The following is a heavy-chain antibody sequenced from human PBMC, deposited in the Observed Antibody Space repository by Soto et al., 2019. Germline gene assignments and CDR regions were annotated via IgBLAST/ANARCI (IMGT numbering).Heavy chain of an antibody. J-gene: IGHJ4*02. CDR2: ISHDGSNK. Sequence: GGSLRLSCAASGFTFGSYAMHWVRQAPGKGLEWVAIISHDGSNKYYADSVKGRFTISRDNSKNTLYLQMNSLRAEDTAVYYCAHTARDYDFWSGYYLSGLDYWGQGTLVTVSS. V-gene: IGHV3-30-3*01. D-gene: IGHD3-3*01. CDR3: AHTARDYDFWSGYYLSGLDY. CDR1: GFTFGSYA.